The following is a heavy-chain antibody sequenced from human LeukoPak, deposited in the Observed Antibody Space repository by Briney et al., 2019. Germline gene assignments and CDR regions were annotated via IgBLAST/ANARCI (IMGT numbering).Heavy chain of an antibody. CDR1: GYSISISFY. D-gene: IGHD1-1*01. CDR3: ARVRTSSLGWFDP. Sequence: ASETLSLTCAVSGYSISISFYWGWIRQPPGKGLEWIGSIYHTGRTYYNPSLNSRVTISVDTSKNHFSLKLSSVTAADTVVYYCARVRTSSLGWFDPWGQGTLVTVSS. CDR2: IYHTGRT. J-gene: IGHJ5*02. V-gene: IGHV4-38-2*01.